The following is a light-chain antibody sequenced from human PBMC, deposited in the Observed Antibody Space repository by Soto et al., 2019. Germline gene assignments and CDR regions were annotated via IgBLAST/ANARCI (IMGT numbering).Light chain of an antibody. CDR3: QQYGSSST. J-gene: IGKJ5*01. CDR1: QTVNSR. V-gene: IGKV3-20*01. Sequence: EIVMTQSPATLSVSPGERATLSCRASQTVNSRLAWYQHKPGQAPRLLISGASSRPTGIPDRFSGSGSGTDFTLTISRLEPEDFAVYYCQQYGSSSTFGQGTRLEIK. CDR2: GAS.